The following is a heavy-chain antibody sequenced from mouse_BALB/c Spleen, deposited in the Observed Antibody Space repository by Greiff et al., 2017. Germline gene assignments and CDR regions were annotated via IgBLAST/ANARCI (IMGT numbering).Heavy chain of an antibody. CDR2: ISPGNGDI. CDR1: GYTFTDHA. Sequence: VKLVESDAELVKPGASVKISCKASGYTFTDHAIHWVKQKPEQGLEWIGYISPGNGDIKYNEKFKGKATLTADKSSSTAYMQLNSLTSEDSAVYFCKEGYDSAWFAYWGQGTLVTVSA. J-gene: IGHJ3*01. D-gene: IGHD2-2*01. CDR3: KEGYDSAWFAY. V-gene: IGHV1S53*02.